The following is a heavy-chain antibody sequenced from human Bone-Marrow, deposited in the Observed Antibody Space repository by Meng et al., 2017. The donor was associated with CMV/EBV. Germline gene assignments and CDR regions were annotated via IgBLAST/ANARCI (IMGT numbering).Heavy chain of an antibody. CDR3: AKDLAYSYVIHYYYYGMDV. CDR2: IRYDGSNK. V-gene: IGHV3-30*02. Sequence: GGPLRLSCAASGFTFSSYGMHWVRQAPGKGLEWVAFIRYDGSNKYYADSVKGRFTISRDNSKNTLYLQMNSLRAEDTAVYYCAKDLAYSYVIHYYYYGMDVWGQGTTVTVSS. CDR1: GFTFSSYG. J-gene: IGHJ6*02. D-gene: IGHD5-18*01.